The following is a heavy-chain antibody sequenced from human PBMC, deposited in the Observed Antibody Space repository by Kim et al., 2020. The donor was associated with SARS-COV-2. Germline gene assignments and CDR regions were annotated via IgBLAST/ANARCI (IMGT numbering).Heavy chain of an antibody. CDR3: ARRTPYTIFGVVANWFDP. Sequence: KSRVTISVDTSKNQFSLKLSSVTAADTAVYYCARRTPYTIFGVVANWFDPWGQGTLVTVSS. D-gene: IGHD3-3*01. V-gene: IGHV4-39*01. J-gene: IGHJ5*02.